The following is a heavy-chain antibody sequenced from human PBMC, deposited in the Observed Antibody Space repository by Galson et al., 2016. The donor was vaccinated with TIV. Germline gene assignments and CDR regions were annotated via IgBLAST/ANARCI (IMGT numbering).Heavy chain of an antibody. Sequence: SAKVSCKASGDTFSSFVISWVRQAPGQGLEWMGGIIPLFGEAHYAQKFQGRVTISADESTSTVYMELSGLRSGDTAMYYCAKCRNTAMDTYYDSYGLDVWGQGTTVTVSS. J-gene: IGHJ6*02. CDR1: GDTFSSFV. D-gene: IGHD5-18*01. CDR2: IIPLFGEA. V-gene: IGHV1-69*13. CDR3: AKCRNTAMDTYYDSYGLDV.